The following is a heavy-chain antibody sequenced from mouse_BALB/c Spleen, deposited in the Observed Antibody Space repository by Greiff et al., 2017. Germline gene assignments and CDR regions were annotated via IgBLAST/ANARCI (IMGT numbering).Heavy chain of an antibody. J-gene: IGHJ2*01. D-gene: IGHD2-10*01. CDR1: GFNIKDYY. CDR2: IDPENGDT. CDR3: NAPYYGNYLDY. Sequence: VQLQQSGAELVRSGASVKLSCTASGFNIKDYYMHWVKQRPEQGLEWIGWIDPENGDTEYAPKFQGKATMTADTSSNTAYLQLSSLTSEDTAVYYCNAPYYGNYLDYWGQGTTLTVSS. V-gene: IGHV14-4*02.